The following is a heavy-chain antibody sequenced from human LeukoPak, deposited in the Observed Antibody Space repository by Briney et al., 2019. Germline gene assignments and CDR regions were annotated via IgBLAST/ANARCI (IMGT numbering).Heavy chain of an antibody. D-gene: IGHD3-10*01. J-gene: IGHJ4*02. V-gene: IGHV1-69*05. Sequence: SVKVSCKASGGTFSSYAISWVRQAPGQGLEWMGRIIPIFGTANYAQKLQGRVTMTTDTSTSTAYMELRSLRSDDTAVYYCARDTTMVRGVIIDWGQGTLVTVSS. CDR3: ARDTTMVRGVIID. CDR2: IIPIFGTA. CDR1: GGTFSSYA.